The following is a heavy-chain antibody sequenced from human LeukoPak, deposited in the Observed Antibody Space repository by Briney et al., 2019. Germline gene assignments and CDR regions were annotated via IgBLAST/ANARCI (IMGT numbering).Heavy chain of an antibody. J-gene: IGHJ4*02. CDR1: GFTFSNYA. Sequence: WGVLRLSCAASGFTFSNYAMSWVRQAPGKGLEWVSTISGSDGDTYYADSVKGRFTISRDNSRNTLYLQMNSLRAEDTAVYYCAKGDSGSSFDYWGQGTLVTVSS. CDR2: ISGSDGDT. V-gene: IGHV3-23*01. D-gene: IGHD1-26*01. CDR3: AKGDSGSSFDY.